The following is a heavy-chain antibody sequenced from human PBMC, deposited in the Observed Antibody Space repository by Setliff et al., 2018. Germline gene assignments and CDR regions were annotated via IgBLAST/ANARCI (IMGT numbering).Heavy chain of an antibody. J-gene: IGHJ6*03. D-gene: IGHD4-17*01. CDR2: ICYSGST. CDR3: ARDSRVYGDYYYHMDV. CDR1: DVSVSISSYY. V-gene: IGHV4-61*01. Sequence: SGTLSLTCTVSDVSVSISSYYWSWLAQPPGKGLDWIGYICYSGSTKYNPSLKSRVNISIDTSKNQFSLKLTSVTAADKAVSYCARDSRVYGDYYYHMDVWGKGTTVTVSS.